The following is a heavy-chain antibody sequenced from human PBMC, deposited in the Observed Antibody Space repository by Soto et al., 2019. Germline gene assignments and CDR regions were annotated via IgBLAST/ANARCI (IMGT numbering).Heavy chain of an antibody. V-gene: IGHV4-59*01. CDR2: IYYSGST. Sequence: PSETLSLTCTVAGGSISSYYWSWIRQPPGKGLEWIGYIYYSGSTNYNPSLKSRVTISVDTSKNQFSLKLSSVTAADTAVYYCARGGYSSSSSPFDYWGQGTLVTVSS. CDR3: ARGGYSSSSSPFDY. CDR1: GGSISSYY. D-gene: IGHD6-6*01. J-gene: IGHJ4*02.